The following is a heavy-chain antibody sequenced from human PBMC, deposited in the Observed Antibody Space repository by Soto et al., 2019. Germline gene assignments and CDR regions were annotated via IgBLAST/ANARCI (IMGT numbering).Heavy chain of an antibody. J-gene: IGHJ4*02. V-gene: IGHV3-30*18. D-gene: IGHD3-3*01. CDR2: ISHDENKK. Sequence: QVQLVESGGGVVQPGMSLRLSCAASGFTFSSYGMHWVRQAPGKGLEWVAVISHDENKKYYADSVKGRFTISRDNSKDTLYLQMNSLRAEDTAEYYCAKEEGQTRITIFGVAATHFDYWGQGTLVTVSS. CDR1: GFTFSSYG. CDR3: AKEEGQTRITIFGVAATHFDY.